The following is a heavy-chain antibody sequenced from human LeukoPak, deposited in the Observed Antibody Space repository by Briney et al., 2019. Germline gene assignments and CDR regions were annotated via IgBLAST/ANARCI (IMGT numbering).Heavy chain of an antibody. Sequence: PGGSLRLSCAASGFTFSSYAMSWVRQAPGKGLEWVSGINWNGGSTGYADSVKGRFTISRDNAKNSLYLQMNSLRAEDTALYYCAGEGAIKTSWGRGYYFDYWGQGTLVTVSS. CDR3: AGEGAIKTSWGRGYYFDY. J-gene: IGHJ4*02. D-gene: IGHD5-12*01. CDR1: GFTFSSYA. CDR2: INWNGGST. V-gene: IGHV3-20*04.